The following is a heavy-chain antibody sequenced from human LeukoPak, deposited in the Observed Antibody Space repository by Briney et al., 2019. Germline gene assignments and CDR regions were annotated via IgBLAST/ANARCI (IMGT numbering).Heavy chain of an antibody. D-gene: IGHD3-22*01. V-gene: IGHV4-61*02. CDR2: IYTSGST. CDR3: AREAYYDSSGFESIDY. Sequence: SQTLSLTCTVSGGSISSGSYYWSWIRQPAGKGLEWIGRIYTSGSTNYNPSLKSRVTISVDTSKNQFSLKLSSVTAADTAVYYCAREAYYDSSGFESIDYWGQGTLVTVSS. J-gene: IGHJ4*02. CDR1: GGSISSGSYY.